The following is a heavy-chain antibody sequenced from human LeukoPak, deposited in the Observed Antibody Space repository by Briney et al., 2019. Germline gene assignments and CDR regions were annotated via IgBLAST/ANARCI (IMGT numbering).Heavy chain of an antibody. V-gene: IGHV4-4*02. J-gene: IGHJ4*02. CDR1: GGSISSSNW. Sequence: SETLSLTCAVSGGSISSSNWWRWVRQPPGKGLEWIGEIYHSGSTNYNPSLKSRVTISVDKSKNQFSLKLSSVTAADTAVYYCVREHRDGYAADYWGQGTLVTVSS. CDR3: VREHRDGYAADY. D-gene: IGHD5-24*01. CDR2: IYHSGST.